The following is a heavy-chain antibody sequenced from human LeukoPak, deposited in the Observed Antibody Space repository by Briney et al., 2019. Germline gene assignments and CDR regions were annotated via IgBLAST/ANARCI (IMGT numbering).Heavy chain of an antibody. Sequence: SVKISCKASGGTFSSYAISWVRQAPGQGLEWMGRIIPIFGTANYAQKFQGRVTITTDESTSTAYMELSSLRSEDTAVYYCAAEWEPGIFDYWGQGTLVTVSS. CDR2: IIPIFGTA. CDR3: AAEWEPGIFDY. D-gene: IGHD1-26*01. J-gene: IGHJ4*02. CDR1: GGTFSSYA. V-gene: IGHV1-69*05.